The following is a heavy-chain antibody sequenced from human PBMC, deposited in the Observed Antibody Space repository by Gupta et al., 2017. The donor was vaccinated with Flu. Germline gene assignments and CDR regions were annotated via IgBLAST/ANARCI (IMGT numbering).Heavy chain of an antibody. Sequence: SNYNRVWVRQAPGKGLEWVSYMTRGSSSSTQHADSVKGRFTISTDNAKTSIFLQMNSLRHADTAVDDWARDFGWDLLRSDGGPIDAWGQGTLVTVSS. CDR1: SNYN. V-gene: IGHV3-48*02. J-gene: IGHJ5*02. CDR3: ARDFGWDLLRSDGGPIDA. CDR2: MTRGSSSST. D-gene: IGHD1-26*01.